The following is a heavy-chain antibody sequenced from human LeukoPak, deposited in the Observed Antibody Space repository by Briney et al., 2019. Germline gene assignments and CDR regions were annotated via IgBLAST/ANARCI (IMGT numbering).Heavy chain of an antibody. CDR1: GGTFSSYA. Sequence: ASVKVSCKASGGTFSSYAISWVRQAPGQGLEWMGWISAYNGNTNYARKLQGRVTMTTDTSTSTAYMELRSLRSDDTAVYYCARARTMYYYDSSVDWGQGTLVTVSS. D-gene: IGHD3-22*01. CDR3: ARARTMYYYDSSVD. CDR2: ISAYNGNT. J-gene: IGHJ4*02. V-gene: IGHV1-18*01.